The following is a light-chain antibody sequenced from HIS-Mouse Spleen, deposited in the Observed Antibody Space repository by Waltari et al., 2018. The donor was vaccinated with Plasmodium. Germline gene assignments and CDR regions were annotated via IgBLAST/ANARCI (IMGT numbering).Light chain of an antibody. CDR3: AACDDSLNGPV. CDR1: SSNIGSNT. V-gene: IGLV1-44*01. Sequence: QSVLTQPPSASGTPGQRVTISCSGSSSNIGSNTVTWYQQPPGTAPNLLIYSIKQRPSGVPDRFSGSRSGTSASLAISGLQSEDEADYYCAACDDSLNGPVFGGGTKLTVL. CDR2: SIK. J-gene: IGLJ2*01.